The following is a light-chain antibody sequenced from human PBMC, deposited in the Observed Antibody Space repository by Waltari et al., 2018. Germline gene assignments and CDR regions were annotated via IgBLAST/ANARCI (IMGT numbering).Light chain of an antibody. CDR2: AVS. CDR3: SSYAGSSKGV. CDR1: SSDVGNYKR. Sequence: QSALTQPASVSGSPGQSITISCTGTSSDVGNYKRVSWYQQHPGKAPKLMIYAVSKRHSGVSERFSGSKSGDMASLTISGLQPENEAEYFCSSYAGSSKGVFGGGTKVTVL. V-gene: IGLV2-23*02. J-gene: IGLJ2*01.